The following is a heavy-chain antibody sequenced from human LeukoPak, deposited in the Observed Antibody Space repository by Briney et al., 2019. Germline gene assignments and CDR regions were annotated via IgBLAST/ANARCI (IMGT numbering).Heavy chain of an antibody. CDR3: AKDGIGYSSSWYYFDY. CDR1: GFTFSSDG. CDR2: IRYDGSNK. D-gene: IGHD6-13*01. V-gene: IGHV3-30*02. J-gene: IGHJ4*02. Sequence: GGSLRLSCAASGFTFSSDGRHGVRQAPGKGREGVAFIRYDGSNKYYADSVSGRFTISRDNAKTTLYLQMNSMRAEDKAVYYCAKDGIGYSSSWYYFDYWGQGTLVTVSS.